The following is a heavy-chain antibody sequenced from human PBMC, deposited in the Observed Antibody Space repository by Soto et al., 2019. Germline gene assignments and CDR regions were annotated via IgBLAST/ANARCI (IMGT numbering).Heavy chain of an antibody. CDR2: ISSSSSYI. Sequence: EVQLVESGGGLVKPGGSLRLSCAASGFTFSSYSMNWVRQAPGKGLEWVSSISSSSSYIYYADSVKGRFTISRDNAKNSLYLQMNSLRAEDTAVYYCARVLDYYGSGSYYTAYYYYYMGVWGKGTTVTVSS. CDR3: ARVLDYYGSGSYYTAYYYYYMGV. V-gene: IGHV3-21*01. CDR1: GFTFSSYS. J-gene: IGHJ6*03. D-gene: IGHD3-10*01.